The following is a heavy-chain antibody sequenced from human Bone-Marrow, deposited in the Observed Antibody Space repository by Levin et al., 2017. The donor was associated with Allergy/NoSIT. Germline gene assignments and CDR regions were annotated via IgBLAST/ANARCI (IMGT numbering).Heavy chain of an antibody. D-gene: IGHD3-22*01. CDR3: ARMDYYYDSTDYYDELDY. Sequence: QPGGSLRLSCAASGFTFSNYWMHWVRQAPGKGLVWVSRIDSDGSGTGYADSVKGRFTISRDNAKNTLYLQMNSLRAEDTAVYYCARMDYYYDSTDYYDELDYWGQGTLVTVSS. V-gene: IGHV3-74*01. J-gene: IGHJ4*02. CDR1: GFTFSNYW. CDR2: IDSDGSGT.